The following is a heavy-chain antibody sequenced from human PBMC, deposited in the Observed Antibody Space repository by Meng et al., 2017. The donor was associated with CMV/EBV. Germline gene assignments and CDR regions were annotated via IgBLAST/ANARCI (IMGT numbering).Heavy chain of an antibody. D-gene: IGHD3-3*01. CDR3: AHAYDDFWSGYYLGAFDI. J-gene: IGHJ3*02. Sequence: SGPTLVKPTQTFTLTCTFSGLLLNPSGVSVGWIRQPPGKALEWLALIDWKDDKRYSPSLQTRLTVTKDTSTNEVVLTMTNMDAVDTGTYFCAHAYDDFWSGYYLGAFDIWGQGTLVTVSS. CDR1: GLLLNPSGVS. CDR2: IDWKDDK. V-gene: IGHV2-5*01.